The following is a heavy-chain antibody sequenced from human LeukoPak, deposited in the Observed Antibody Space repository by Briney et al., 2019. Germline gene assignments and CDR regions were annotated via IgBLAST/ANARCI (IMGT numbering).Heavy chain of an antibody. J-gene: IGHJ6*03. CDR3: ARAPERWYSYGSYTYYYMDV. Sequence: SETLSLTCSVSGGSISSYYWNWIRQPPGKGLEWIGYISYSGSTKYNPSLESRVTISVDTSKNQISLKLSSVTAADTTVYYCARAPERWYSYGSYTYYYMDVWGKGTTVTVSS. V-gene: IGHV4-59*01. CDR2: ISYSGST. CDR1: GGSISSYY. D-gene: IGHD5-18*01.